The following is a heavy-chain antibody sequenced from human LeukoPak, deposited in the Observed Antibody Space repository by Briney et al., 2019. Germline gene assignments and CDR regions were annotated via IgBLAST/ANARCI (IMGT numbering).Heavy chain of an antibody. V-gene: IGHV1-69*01. CDR2: IIPIFGTA. J-gene: IGHJ6*03. CDR3: ARVLVVPAAIGYYYCYMDV. D-gene: IGHD2-2*02. Sequence: AASVKVSCKASGGTFSSYAISWVRQAPGQGLEWMGGIIPIFGTANYAQKFQGRVTITADESTSTAYMELCSLRSEDTAVYYCARVLVVPAAIGYYYCYMDVWGKGTTVTVSS. CDR1: GGTFSSYA.